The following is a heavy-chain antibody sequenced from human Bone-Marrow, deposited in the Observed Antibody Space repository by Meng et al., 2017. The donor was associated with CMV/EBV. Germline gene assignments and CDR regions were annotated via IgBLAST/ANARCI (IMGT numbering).Heavy chain of an antibody. D-gene: IGHD5-12*01. Sequence: KVSCKASGYTFTDFYMHWVRQAPGQGLEWIGWLNPGNGSTSYAQKFQGRVIMTRDASLSTAYMELSSLRSDDTAVYYCARDTVANFDYWGQGALVTVSS. CDR2: LNPGNGST. CDR3: ARDTVANFDY. CDR1: GYTFTDFY. J-gene: IGHJ4*02. V-gene: IGHV1-2*02.